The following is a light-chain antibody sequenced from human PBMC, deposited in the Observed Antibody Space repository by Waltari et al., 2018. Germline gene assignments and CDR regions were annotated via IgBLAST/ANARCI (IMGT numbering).Light chain of an antibody. CDR1: LVTSNL. V-gene: IGLV2-23*01. J-gene: IGLJ1*01. CDR3: CSNNEGHTHV. CDR2: HPA. Sequence: QSALTQPASVSGSPGQSVTITCTGALVTSNLVHLYQQLPGTVPTPILYHPAERPSGTSIRFSGSRSGNTASLTISGLQSEDEADYYCCSNNEGHTHVFGTGTRVTVL.